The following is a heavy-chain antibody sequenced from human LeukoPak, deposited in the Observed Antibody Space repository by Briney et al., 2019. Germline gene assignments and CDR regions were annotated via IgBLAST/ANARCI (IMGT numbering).Heavy chain of an antibody. Sequence: ASVKVSCKASGYTFTTYGVTWVRQAPGQGLEWMGGIIPIFGTANYAQKFQGRVTITTDESTSTAYMELSSLRSEDTAVYYCARYNWNGSTFDYWGQGTLVTVSS. J-gene: IGHJ4*02. V-gene: IGHV1-69*05. D-gene: IGHD1-1*01. CDR3: ARYNWNGSTFDY. CDR2: IIPIFGTA. CDR1: GYTFTTYG.